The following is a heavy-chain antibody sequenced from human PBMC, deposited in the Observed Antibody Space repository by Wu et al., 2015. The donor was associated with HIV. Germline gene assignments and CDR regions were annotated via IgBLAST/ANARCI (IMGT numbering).Heavy chain of an antibody. V-gene: IGHV1-8*01. Sequence: QVQLVQSGAEVTKPGASVKVSCKASGYTFTNFDIYWVRQATGQGLEWVGWMNPNSGNTGYAQKFQGRVTMTRDTSTGTVYLELSTLRSEDSALYYCARSYCSGDCYADYWGQGTLVTVSS. J-gene: IGHJ4*02. CDR3: ARSYCSGDCYADY. CDR1: GYTFTNFD. CDR2: MNPNSGNT. D-gene: IGHD2-21*02.